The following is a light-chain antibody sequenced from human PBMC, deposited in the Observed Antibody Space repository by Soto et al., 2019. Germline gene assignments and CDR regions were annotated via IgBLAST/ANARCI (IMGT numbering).Light chain of an antibody. V-gene: IGLV1-40*01. CDR1: SSNIGAGYD. Sequence: QPVLTQPPSVSGAPGQRVTISCTGSSSNIGAGYDVHWYQQLPGTAPKLLIYGNSNRPSGVPDRFSGSKSGTSASLAITGLQAEDEADYYCQSYDSSLSGSDNYVFGTGTKLTVL. J-gene: IGLJ1*01. CDR2: GNS. CDR3: QSYDSSLSGSDNYV.